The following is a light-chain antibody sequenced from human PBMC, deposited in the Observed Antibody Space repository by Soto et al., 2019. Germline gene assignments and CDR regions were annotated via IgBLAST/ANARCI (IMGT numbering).Light chain of an antibody. CDR3: QQYHNWPPQYT. V-gene: IGKV3-15*01. CDR2: DAT. Sequence: EIVMTQSPASLSVSPGDGATLSCRASQSVASNVAWYQQKPGQGPRLLIHDATTRAVGVPARFSGSGSGTDFTLTINGLQSEDFAVYYCQQYHNWPPQYTFGQGTKLQI. CDR1: QSVASN. J-gene: IGKJ2*01.